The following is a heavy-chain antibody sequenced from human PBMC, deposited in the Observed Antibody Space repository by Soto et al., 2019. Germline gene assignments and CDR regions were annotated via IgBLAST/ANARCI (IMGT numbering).Heavy chain of an antibody. Sequence: QVQLQQWGAGLLKPSETLSLTCVVYGGSLSGYYWSWIRQPPGKGLEWIGEIKDGGLTNYSPSLTSRATISADPPKTQFSLKLHSVTAADRAVYYCPRGQEGGVATHWDQGTLVTVSS. CDR2: IKDGGLT. V-gene: IGHV4-34*01. D-gene: IGHD5-12*01. CDR1: GGSLSGYY. J-gene: IGHJ4*02. CDR3: PRGQEGGVATH.